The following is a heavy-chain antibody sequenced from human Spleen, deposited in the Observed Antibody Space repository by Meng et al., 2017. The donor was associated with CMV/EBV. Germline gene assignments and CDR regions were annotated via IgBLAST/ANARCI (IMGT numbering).Heavy chain of an antibody. D-gene: IGHD4-11*01. Sequence: GGSLRLSCAASGFTFSDYYMSWIRQAPGKGLEWVTYITHSGGTIHYADSVKGRFTISRDNAKKSLHLQMNSLRAEDTGVYFCARALQPYHSYGLDVWGQGTAVTVSS. CDR1: GFTFSDYY. CDR3: ARALQPYHSYGLDV. V-gene: IGHV3-11*01. J-gene: IGHJ6*02. CDR2: ITHSGGTI.